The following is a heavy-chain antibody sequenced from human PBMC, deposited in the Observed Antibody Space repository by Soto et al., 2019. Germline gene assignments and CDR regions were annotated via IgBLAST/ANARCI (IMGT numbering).Heavy chain of an antibody. Sequence: PGESLKISCKGSGYSFTSYWISWVRQMPGKGLEWMGRIDPSDSYTNYSPSFQGHVTISADKSISTAYLQWSSLKASDTAMYYCAKGGSYHDAFDIWGQGTMVTVSS. D-gene: IGHD1-26*01. CDR3: AKGGSYHDAFDI. J-gene: IGHJ3*02. CDR2: IDPSDSYT. CDR1: GYSFTSYW. V-gene: IGHV5-10-1*01.